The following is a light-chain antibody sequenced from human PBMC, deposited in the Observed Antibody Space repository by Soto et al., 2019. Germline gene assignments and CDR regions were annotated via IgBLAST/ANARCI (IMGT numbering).Light chain of an antibody. Sequence: EMVMTQSPGTLSVSTGEGATLSCRASQSVDSYLAWYQQKPGQAPRLLIYGASTRATGIPDRFRGSGSGTEFTLTISSLQSEDFALYYCQQHDILPLTFGGGTKVDIK. CDR2: GAS. J-gene: IGKJ4*01. V-gene: IGKV3D-15*01. CDR3: QQHDILPLT. CDR1: QSVDSY.